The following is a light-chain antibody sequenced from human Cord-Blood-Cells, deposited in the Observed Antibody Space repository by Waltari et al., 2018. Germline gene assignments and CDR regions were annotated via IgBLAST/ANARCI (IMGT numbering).Light chain of an antibody. J-gene: IGKJ1*01. CDR2: LGS. Sequence: DIVMTQSPLPLPVTPGEPASTSRRSRQSLLHSNGYNYLNWYLQKRGQSPQPLIYLGSNRASGVPDRFSGSGSGTDFTLKISRVEAEDVGVYYCMQALQTPPTFGQGTKVEIK. V-gene: IGKV2-28*01. CDR3: MQALQTPPT. CDR1: QSLLHSNGYNY.